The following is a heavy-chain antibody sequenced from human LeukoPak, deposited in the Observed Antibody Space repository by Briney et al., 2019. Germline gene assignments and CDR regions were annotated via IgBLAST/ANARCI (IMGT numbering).Heavy chain of an antibody. CDR2: INTGKGNT. V-gene: IGHV1-3*04. D-gene: IGHD2-15*01. Sequence: ASVKVSCKASGYTFTDYAMHWVRQAPGERLEWMGWINTGKGNTKYSQKFQGRATITMDTSASTAYMELSSLRSEDTAVYYCARDHVVGLAPFDPWGQGTLVTVSS. J-gene: IGHJ5*02. CDR1: GYTFTDYA. CDR3: ARDHVVGLAPFDP.